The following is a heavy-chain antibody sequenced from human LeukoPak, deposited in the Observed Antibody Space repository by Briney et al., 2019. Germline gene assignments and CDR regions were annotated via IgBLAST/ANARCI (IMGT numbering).Heavy chain of an antibody. J-gene: IGHJ4*02. Sequence: AGGSLRLSCAASGFTFSSYAMSWVRQAPGKGLESVSVISGSGGSTYYADSVKGRVTISRDNSKNTLYLQMNSLRAEDTAVYYCAKGEVPAGRGYYFDYWGQGTLVTVSS. V-gene: IGHV3-23*01. CDR1: GFTFSSYA. CDR3: AKGEVPAGRGYYFDY. D-gene: IGHD2-2*01. CDR2: ISGSGGST.